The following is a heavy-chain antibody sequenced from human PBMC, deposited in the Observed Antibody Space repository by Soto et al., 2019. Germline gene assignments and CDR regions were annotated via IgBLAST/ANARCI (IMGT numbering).Heavy chain of an antibody. CDR2: IWYDGSNK. CDR3: ARSNIGGYAEYFRH. V-gene: IGHV3-33*01. J-gene: IGHJ1*01. Sequence: GGSLRLSCVASGFTFSNYGMHWVRQAPGKGLECVAVIWYDGSNKYYADSVTGRFTISRDNSKNTLFLQMNSLRAEDTAVYYCARSNIGGYAEYFRHWGQGTLVTVAS. CDR1: GFTFSNYG. D-gene: IGHD3-10*01.